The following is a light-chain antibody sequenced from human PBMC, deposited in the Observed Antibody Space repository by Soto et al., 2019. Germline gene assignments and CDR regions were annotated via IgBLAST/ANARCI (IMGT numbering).Light chain of an antibody. J-gene: IGLJ7*01. CDR2: GNS. Sequence: QSVLTQPPSVYGAPGQRVTISCTGSSSNIGAGYDVHWYQQLPGTAPKLLIYGNSNRPSGVPDRFSGSKSGTSASLAITGLQAEDEADYYCQSYDTSLSGCVFGGGTQLTVL. CDR1: SSNIGAGYD. V-gene: IGLV1-40*01. CDR3: QSYDTSLSGCV.